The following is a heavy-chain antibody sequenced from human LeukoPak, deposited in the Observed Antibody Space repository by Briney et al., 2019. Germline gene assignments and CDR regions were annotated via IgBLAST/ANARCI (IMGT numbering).Heavy chain of an antibody. V-gene: IGHV4-38-2*02. Sequence: PSETLSLTCTVSGYSISSGYYWGWIRQPPGKGLEWIGSIYYSGSPYYNPSLKSRVTISVDTSKNQFSLKLSSVTAADTAVYYCAKDLTSGTYYFDYWGQGIRVTVSA. CDR2: IYYSGSP. CDR1: GYSISSGYY. CDR3: AKDLTSGTYYFDY. J-gene: IGHJ4*02. D-gene: IGHD3-9*01.